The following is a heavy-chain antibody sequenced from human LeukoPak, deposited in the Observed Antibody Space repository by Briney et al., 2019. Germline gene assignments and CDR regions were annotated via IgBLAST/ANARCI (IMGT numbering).Heavy chain of an antibody. D-gene: IGHD3-16*01. CDR2: ISDYP. Sequence: GGSLRLSCVASGFSFNTFALTWVRQAPGKGLEWVSTISDYPHYADSVRGRFTISRDNSRKTVFLQMNSLTPEDAATYYCTKDSQGSYDGFWYGTYGMDVWGQGTTVTVSS. J-gene: IGHJ6*02. CDR3: TKDSQGSYDGFWYGTYGMDV. V-gene: IGHV3-23*05. CDR1: GFSFNTFA.